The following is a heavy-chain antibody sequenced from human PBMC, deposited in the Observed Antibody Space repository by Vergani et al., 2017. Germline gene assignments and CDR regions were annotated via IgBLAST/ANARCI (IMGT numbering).Heavy chain of an antibody. V-gene: IGHV3-9*01. CDR1: GFTFDDYA. Sequence: EVQLVESGGGLVQPGRSLRLSCAASGFTFDDYAMHWVRQAPGKGLEWVSGISWNSGSIGYADSVKGRFTISRDNAKNSLYLQMNSLRAEDTAVYYCARDPIITMVRDSLTPQWGQGTLVTVSS. CDR2: ISWNSGSI. J-gene: IGHJ4*02. D-gene: IGHD3-10*01. CDR3: ARDPIITMVRDSLTPQ.